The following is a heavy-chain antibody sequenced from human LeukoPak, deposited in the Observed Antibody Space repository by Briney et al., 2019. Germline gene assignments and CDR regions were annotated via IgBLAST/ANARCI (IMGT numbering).Heavy chain of an antibody. Sequence: GESLKISCKGSGYSFTTYWIAWVRQLPGKGLELMGIIYAGNSDARYSPFFQGQVTISADKSISTAYLQWSSLKASDTAMYYCARRISATGREFDYWGPGTLVTVSS. CDR3: ARRISATGREFDY. CDR2: IYAGNSDA. V-gene: IGHV5-51*01. J-gene: IGHJ4*02. D-gene: IGHD6-13*01. CDR1: GYSFTTYW.